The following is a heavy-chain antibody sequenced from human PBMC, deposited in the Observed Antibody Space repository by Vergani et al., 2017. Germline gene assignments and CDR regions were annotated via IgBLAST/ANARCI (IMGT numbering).Heavy chain of an antibody. J-gene: IGHJ4*02. CDR1: GFTFSSYA. V-gene: IGHV3-23*01. CDR3: AKDKYYYDSSGYHLFDY. D-gene: IGHD3-22*01. CDR2: ISGSGGNT. Sequence: EVQLLESGGGLVQPGGSLRLSCAASGFTFSSYAMSWVRQAPGKGLEWVSAISGSGGNTYYADSVKGRFTISRDNSKNTLYLQINSLRAEDTAVYYCAKDKYYYDSSGYHLFDYWGQGTLVTVSS.